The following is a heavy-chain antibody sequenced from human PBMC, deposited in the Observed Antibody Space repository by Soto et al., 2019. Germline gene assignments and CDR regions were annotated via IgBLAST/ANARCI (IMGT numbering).Heavy chain of an antibody. D-gene: IGHD3-10*01. CDR3: ARGVGFGYYYYHMDL. Sequence: TSETLSLTCSVSGDSVTGVSDYWSWIRQPPGKGLEWIGYIYYSGSADYNPSLGSRVTISIDTSKNQFSLKLTSVTAADTAVYYCARGVGFGYYYYHMDLWGQGTTVTVSS. J-gene: IGHJ6*02. V-gene: IGHV4-61*01. CDR1: GDSVTGVSDY. CDR2: IYYSGSA.